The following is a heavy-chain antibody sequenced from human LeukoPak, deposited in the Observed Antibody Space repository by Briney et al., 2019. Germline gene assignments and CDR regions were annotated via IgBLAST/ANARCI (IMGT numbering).Heavy chain of an antibody. Sequence: GESLRLSCAASGFTFSSYGMHWVRQAPGKGLEWVAVIWYDGSNKYYADSVKGRFTISRDNSKNTLYLQMNSLRAEDTAVYYCARIATPQRVYGMDVWGQGTTVIVSS. CDR1: GFTFSSYG. J-gene: IGHJ6*02. D-gene: IGHD6-13*01. CDR2: IWYDGSNK. V-gene: IGHV3-33*01. CDR3: ARIATPQRVYGMDV.